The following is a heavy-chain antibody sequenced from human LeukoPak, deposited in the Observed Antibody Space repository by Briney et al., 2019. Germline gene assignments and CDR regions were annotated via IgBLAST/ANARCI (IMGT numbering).Heavy chain of an antibody. CDR1: GGSISSHY. CDR2: IYYSGST. D-gene: IGHD2-15*01. Sequence: SETLSPTCTVSGGSISSHYWSWIRQPPGKGLEWIGYIYYSGSTNYNPSLKSRVTISVDTSKNQFSLKLSSVTAADTAVYYCARGSSGRIIDYWGQGTLVTVSS. V-gene: IGHV4-59*11. J-gene: IGHJ4*02. CDR3: ARGSSGRIIDY.